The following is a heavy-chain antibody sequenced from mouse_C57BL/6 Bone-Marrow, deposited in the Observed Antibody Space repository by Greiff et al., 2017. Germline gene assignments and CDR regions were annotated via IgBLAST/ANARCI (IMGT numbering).Heavy chain of an antibody. J-gene: IGHJ4*01. D-gene: IGHD2-2*01. Sequence: EVKLVESGPGMAKPSQSLSLTCTVTGYSITSGYDWHWIRHFPGNKLEWMGYIRYSGSTNYNPSLKSRSSITHDTSKNHFFLKLNSVTTEDTATYYCARDGWLPYAMDYWGQGTSVTVSS. CDR3: ARDGWLPYAMDY. V-gene: IGHV3-1*01. CDR2: IRYSGST. CDR1: GYSITSGYD.